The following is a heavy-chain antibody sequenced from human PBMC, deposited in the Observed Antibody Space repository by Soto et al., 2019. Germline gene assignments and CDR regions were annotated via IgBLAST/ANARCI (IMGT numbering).Heavy chain of an antibody. CDR1: GYSYTTFG. V-gene: IGHV1-18*01. CDR2: MNSNSGKT. D-gene: IGHD4-17*01. J-gene: IGHJ4*02. Sequence: QVQLVQSGAEVKKPGASLKVSCKPSGYSYTTFGISWVRQAPGQGLEWKAWMNSNSGKTDYAQKFQGRATMTTDTFTRTAYMDLRSLTSDDTAVYFCVRDRLTVTGTKCFDYWGQGTLVTVSS. CDR3: VRDRLTVTGTKCFDY.